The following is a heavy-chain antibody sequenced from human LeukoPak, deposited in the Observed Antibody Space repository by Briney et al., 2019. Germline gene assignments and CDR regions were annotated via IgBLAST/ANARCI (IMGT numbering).Heavy chain of an antibody. CDR2: IYYSGST. J-gene: IGHJ4*02. CDR1: GGSISSYY. D-gene: IGHD6-19*01. Sequence: PSETLSLTCTVSGGSISSYYWSWIRQPPGKGLEWIGFIYYSGSTNYNPSLKSRVTISVDTSKNQFSLKVSSVTAADTAVYYCASTLGYSSGLYYFDYWGQGTLVTVSS. V-gene: IGHV4-59*01. CDR3: ASTLGYSSGLYYFDY.